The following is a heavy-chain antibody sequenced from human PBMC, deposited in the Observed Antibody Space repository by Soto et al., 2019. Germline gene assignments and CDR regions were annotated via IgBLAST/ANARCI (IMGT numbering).Heavy chain of an antibody. CDR1: GYTFTSYD. CDR3: ARGQSGSSSWYSRPFVDY. CDR2: MNPNSGNT. D-gene: IGHD6-13*01. V-gene: IGHV1-8*01. Sequence: ASVKVSCKASGYTFTSYDINWVRQATGQGLEWMGWMNPNSGNTGYAQKFQGRVTMTRNTSISTAYMELSSLRSEDTAVYYCARGQSGSSSWYSRPFVDYWGQGTLVTVSS. J-gene: IGHJ4*02.